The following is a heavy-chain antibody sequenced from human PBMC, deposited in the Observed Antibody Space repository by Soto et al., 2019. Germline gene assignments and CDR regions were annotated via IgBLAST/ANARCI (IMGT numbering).Heavy chain of an antibody. J-gene: IGHJ6*03. Sequence: GGSLRLSCAASGFTFSDYYMSWIRQAPGKGLEWVSYISSSGSTIYYADSVKGRFTISRDNAKNSLYLQMNSLRAEDTAVYYCARDNLVVPAAMVYYYYMDVWGKGTTVTVSS. CDR1: GFTFSDYY. CDR2: ISSSGSTI. D-gene: IGHD2-2*01. V-gene: IGHV3-11*01. CDR3: ARDNLVVPAAMVYYYYMDV.